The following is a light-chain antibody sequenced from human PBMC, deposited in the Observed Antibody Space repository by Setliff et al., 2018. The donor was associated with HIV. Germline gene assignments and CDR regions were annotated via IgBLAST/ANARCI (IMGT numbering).Light chain of an antibody. CDR1: SSDVGGYNY. V-gene: IGLV2-8*01. CDR2: EVN. CDR3: SSYAGGNNMV. J-gene: IGLJ3*02. Sequence: QSALTQPPSASGSPGQSVTISCTGTSSDVGGYNYVSWYQQHPGKAPKVMIYEVNKRPSGVPDRFSGPKSGNTASLTVSGLQADDEADYYCSSYAGGNNMVFGGGTK.